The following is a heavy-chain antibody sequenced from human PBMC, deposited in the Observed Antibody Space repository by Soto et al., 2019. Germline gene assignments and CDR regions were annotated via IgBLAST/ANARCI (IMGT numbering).Heavy chain of an antibody. V-gene: IGHV3-23*01. CDR2: VNDGGDFT. CDR3: GKGAGTVVAAAVAAFDS. J-gene: IGHJ4*02. Sequence: EVQLLESGGGLVQPGGSLRLSCAASGFTFSGYAMTWVRQAPGKGLEWVATVNDGGDFTYYADSVKGRFTISRDKSKSSLFLQIARLRGQDTAVYYCGKGAGTVVAAAVAAFDSWGQGT. D-gene: IGHD6-13*01. CDR1: GFTFSGYA.